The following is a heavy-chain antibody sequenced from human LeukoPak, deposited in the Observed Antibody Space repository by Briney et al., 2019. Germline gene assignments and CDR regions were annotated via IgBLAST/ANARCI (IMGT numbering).Heavy chain of an antibody. Sequence: GGSLRLSCAVSGFTFTAYYMRWIRQTPGKGLEWLSYISRSGDTIYYADSVKGRFTISRDNAKNLLYLQINSLTSEDTALYFCARIHTARNDGWPLFESWGRGTLVTVSS. CDR3: ARIHTARNDGWPLFES. J-gene: IGHJ4*02. D-gene: IGHD1-1*01. CDR2: ISRSGDTI. V-gene: IGHV3-11*01. CDR1: GFTFTAYY.